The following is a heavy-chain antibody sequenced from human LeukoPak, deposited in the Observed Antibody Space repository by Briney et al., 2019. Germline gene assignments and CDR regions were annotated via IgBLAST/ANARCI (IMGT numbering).Heavy chain of an antibody. Sequence: GGSLRLSCAASGFPFNNYWIHWVRHVPGKGLVWVSRINNDGSSTSYVDSVKGRFTISRDNAKNTLFLQMNSLRAEDTAVYYCARRGTGHGMDVWGQGTTVIVSS. CDR2: INNDGSST. V-gene: IGHV3-74*01. J-gene: IGHJ6*02. CDR1: GFPFNNYW. D-gene: IGHD1-1*01. CDR3: ARRGTGHGMDV.